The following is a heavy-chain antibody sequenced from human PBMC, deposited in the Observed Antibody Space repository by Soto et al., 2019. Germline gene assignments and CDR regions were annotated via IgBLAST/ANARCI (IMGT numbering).Heavy chain of an antibody. V-gene: IGHV3-23*01. D-gene: IGHD2-8*02. CDR2: ISNSGLTT. CDR3: ALLGTGWYFDL. Sequence: EVQLLESGGDLVQPGGSLRLSCAASGFTFSSYGISWVRQAPGKGLEWVSGISNSGLTTYYADSVQGRFTISRDNSKNTLDLQMNSLRVEDTAVYYCALLGTGWYFDLWGRGTPFTVSS. CDR1: GFTFSSYG. J-gene: IGHJ2*01.